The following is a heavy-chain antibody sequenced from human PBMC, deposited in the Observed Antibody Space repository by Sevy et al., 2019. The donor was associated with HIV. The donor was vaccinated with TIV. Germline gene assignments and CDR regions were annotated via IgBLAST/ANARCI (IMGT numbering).Heavy chain of an antibody. CDR2: IYYSGST. CDR1: GGSVSSGSYY. D-gene: IGHD3-10*01. Sequence: SETLSLTCTVSGGSVSSGSYYWSWIRQPPGKGLEWIGYIYYSGSTNYNPSLKSRVTISVDTSKNQFSLKLSSVTAADTAGYYCARGSNYYGSGSYGTRGGVDYWGQGTLVTVSS. J-gene: IGHJ4*02. CDR3: ARGSNYYGSGSYGTRGGVDY. V-gene: IGHV4-61*01.